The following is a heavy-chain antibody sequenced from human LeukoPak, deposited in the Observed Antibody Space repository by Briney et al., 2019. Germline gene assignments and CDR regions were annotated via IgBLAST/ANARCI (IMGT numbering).Heavy chain of an antibody. D-gene: IGHD3-22*01. CDR3: TSQLTYYYDSSGYYLGYFDY. Sequence: GASAKVSCKASGGTFSSYAISWVRQAPGQGLEWMGGIIPIFGTANYAQKFQGRVTITTDESTSTAYMELSSLRSEDTAVYYCTSQLTYYYDSSGYYLGYFDYWGQGTLVTVSS. CDR2: IIPIFGTA. CDR1: GGTFSSYA. V-gene: IGHV1-69*05. J-gene: IGHJ4*02.